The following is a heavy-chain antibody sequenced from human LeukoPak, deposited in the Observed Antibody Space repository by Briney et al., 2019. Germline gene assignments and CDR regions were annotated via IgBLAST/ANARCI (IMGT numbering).Heavy chain of an antibody. V-gene: IGHV3-23*01. Sequence: PGGSLRLSCAASVFIFSSYAVSWVRQAPGKGLEWVSTISGSGGSRYYADAVKGQFTISSDNSKHPGYLHMNTRSAEDTAVYYCPKDRSCINDACHADFDYWGQGTLVTVSS. J-gene: IGHJ4*02. CDR3: PKDRSCINDACHADFDY. CDR1: VFIFSSYA. CDR2: ISGSGGSR. D-gene: IGHD2-8*01.